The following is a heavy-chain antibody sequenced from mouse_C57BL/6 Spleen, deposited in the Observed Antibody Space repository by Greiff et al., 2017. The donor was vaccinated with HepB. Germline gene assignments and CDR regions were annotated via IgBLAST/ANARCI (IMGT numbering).Heavy chain of an antibody. J-gene: IGHJ3*01. CDR3: ARSGDSNYVVRSWFAY. Sequence: VQLQQSGAELVKPGASVKLSCKASGYTFTSYWMHWVKQRPGRGLEWIGRIDPNSGGTKYNEKFKSKATLTVDKPSSTAYMQLSSLTSEDSAVYYCARSGDSNYVVRSWFAYWGQGTLVTVSA. V-gene: IGHV1-72*01. CDR2: IDPNSGGT. D-gene: IGHD2-5*01. CDR1: GYTFTSYW.